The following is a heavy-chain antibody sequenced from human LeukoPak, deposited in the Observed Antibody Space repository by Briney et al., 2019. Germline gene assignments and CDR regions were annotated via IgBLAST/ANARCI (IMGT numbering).Heavy chain of an antibody. J-gene: IGHJ3*02. CDR3: ARDLVARPNI. CDR2: IRYDGSNK. V-gene: IGHV3-30*02. CDR1: GFTFSSYA. Sequence: PGGSLRLSCAVSGFTFSSYAMHWVRQAPGKGLEWVAFIRYDGSNKYYADSVKGRFTISRDNSKNTLYLQMNSLRAEDTAVYYCARDLVARPNIWGQGTMVTVSS. D-gene: IGHD5-12*01.